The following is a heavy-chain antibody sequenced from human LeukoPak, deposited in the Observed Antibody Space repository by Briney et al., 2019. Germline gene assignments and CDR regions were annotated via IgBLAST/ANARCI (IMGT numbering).Heavy chain of an antibody. CDR2: IYYSGST. CDR1: GGSISSYY. D-gene: IGHD2-21*02. Sequence: SETLSLTCTVSGGSISSYYWSWIRQPPGKGLEWIGYIYYSGSTNYNPSLKSRVTISVDTSKNQFSLKLSSVTAADTAVYYCARGRLGVTYFDYWGQGTLVTVSS. J-gene: IGHJ4*02. CDR3: ARGRLGVTYFDY. V-gene: IGHV4-59*01.